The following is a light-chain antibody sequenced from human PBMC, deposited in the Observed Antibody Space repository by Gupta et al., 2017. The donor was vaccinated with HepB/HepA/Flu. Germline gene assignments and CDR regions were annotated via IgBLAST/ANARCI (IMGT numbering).Light chain of an antibody. CDR2: EAS. V-gene: IGKV1-33*01. Sequence: IHMTHSPSSLSASVGDRVTITCQASQGISDYLDWYQQKPGKAPKLLIYEASNLETGVPSKFSGSGSGTDFTFTISSLQPEDIATYYCQQYDNLPFTFGHGTKVEIK. CDR1: QGISDY. J-gene: IGKJ3*01. CDR3: QQYDNLPFT.